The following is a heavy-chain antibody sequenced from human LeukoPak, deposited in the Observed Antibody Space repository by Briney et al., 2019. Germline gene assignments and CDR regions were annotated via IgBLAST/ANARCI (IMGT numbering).Heavy chain of an antibody. D-gene: IGHD2-2*01. V-gene: IGHV1-69*13. CDR1: GGTFSSYA. Sequence: ASVKVSCKASGGTFSSYAISWVRQAPGQGLEWMGGIIPIFGTANYAQKFQGRVTITADESTSTAYMELSSLRSEDTAVYYCARAGKSVVVPAALMDVWGKGTTVTVSS. CDR3: ARAGKSVVVPAALMDV. J-gene: IGHJ6*04. CDR2: IIPIFGTA.